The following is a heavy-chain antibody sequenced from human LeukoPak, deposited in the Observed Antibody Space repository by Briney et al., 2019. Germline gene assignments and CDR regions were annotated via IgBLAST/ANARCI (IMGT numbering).Heavy chain of an antibody. CDR2: IYYSGST. CDR1: GGSISSYY. D-gene: IGHD3-22*01. CDR3: ARPEVGGYFDAFDI. Sequence: SQTLSLTCTVSGGSISSYYWGWIRQPPGKGLEWIGSIYYSGSTYYNPSLKSRVTISVDTSKNQFSLKLSSVTAADTAVYYCARPEVGGYFDAFDIWGQGTMVTVSS. J-gene: IGHJ3*02. V-gene: IGHV4-39*01.